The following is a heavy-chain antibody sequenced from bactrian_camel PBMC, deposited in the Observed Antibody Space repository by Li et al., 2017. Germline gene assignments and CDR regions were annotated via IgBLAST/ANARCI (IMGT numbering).Heavy chain of an antibody. CDR1: IDSSYC. CDR2: SATDGSP. J-gene: IGHJ4*01. D-gene: IGHD8*01. Sequence: HVQLVESGGGSAQAGGSLTLSCVYIDSSYCMGWFRQAPGKEREGVAMSATDGSPSYGASAKGRFTISRDNVRQTLDLQMNSLNPEDTATYYCAAEPSPVLKPLEAYEYRFWGKGTQVTVS. V-gene: IGHV3S53*01. CDR3: AAEPSPVLKPLEAYEYRF.